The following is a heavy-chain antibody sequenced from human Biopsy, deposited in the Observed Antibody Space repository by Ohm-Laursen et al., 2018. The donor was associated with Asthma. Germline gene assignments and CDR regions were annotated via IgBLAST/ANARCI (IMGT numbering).Heavy chain of an antibody. CDR1: GFTFSTYG. CDR2: IAWDGINS. V-gene: IGHV3-30*03. Sequence: SLRLSCAASGFTFSTYGMHWVRQAPGKGLEWVAYIAWDGINSYYADSVKGRFTISRDNSRNTLYQQKNSLRADDTAVYYCARAGESDLVGGLDVWGQGTTVIVS. D-gene: IGHD2-21*01. J-gene: IGHJ6*02. CDR3: ARAGESDLVGGLDV.